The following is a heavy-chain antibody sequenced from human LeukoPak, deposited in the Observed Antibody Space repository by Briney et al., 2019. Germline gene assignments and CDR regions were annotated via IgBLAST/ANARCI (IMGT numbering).Heavy chain of an antibody. CDR2: INHSGST. J-gene: IGHJ4*02. CDR3: ARGELILDY. Sequence: SETLSLTCGVYGGSFSGYYWNWIRQPPGKGLEWIGEINHSGSTNYNPPLKSRVTISVDTSKNQFSLRLSSVTAADTAVYYCARGELILDYWGQGTLVTVSS. D-gene: IGHD6-6*01. V-gene: IGHV4-34*01. CDR1: GGSFSGYY.